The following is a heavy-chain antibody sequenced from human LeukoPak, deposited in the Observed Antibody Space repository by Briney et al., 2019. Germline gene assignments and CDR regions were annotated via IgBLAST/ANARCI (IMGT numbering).Heavy chain of an antibody. CDR2: ISAYNGNT. V-gene: IGHV1-18*01. Sequence: ASVKVSCKASGYTFTSYGISWVRQAPGQGLEWMGWISAYNGNTNYAQKLQGRVTMTTDTSTSTAYMELRSLRSDDTAVYYCARVPNPRIVVVIIRHPFDYWGQGTLVTVSS. J-gene: IGHJ4*02. D-gene: IGHD3-22*01. CDR3: ARVPNPRIVVVIIRHPFDY. CDR1: GYTFTSYG.